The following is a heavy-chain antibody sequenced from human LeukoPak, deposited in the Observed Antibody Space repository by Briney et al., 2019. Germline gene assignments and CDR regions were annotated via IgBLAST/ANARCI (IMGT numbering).Heavy chain of an antibody. J-gene: IGHJ6*02. CDR1: GFTLSGSA. Sequence: PGGTLRLSCAASGFTLSGSAMHWGRQASGKGLEWVGRIRSKANSYATAYAASVKGRFTISRDDSKNTAYLQMNSLKTEDTAVYYCTSPDIVVVPAAMNYYGMDVWGQGTTVTVSS. CDR2: IRSKANSYAT. CDR3: TSPDIVVVPAAMNYYGMDV. D-gene: IGHD2-2*01. V-gene: IGHV3-73*01.